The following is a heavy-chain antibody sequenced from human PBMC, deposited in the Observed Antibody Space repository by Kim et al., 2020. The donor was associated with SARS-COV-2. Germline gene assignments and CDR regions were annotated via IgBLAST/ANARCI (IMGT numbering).Heavy chain of an antibody. D-gene: IGHD6-19*01. Sequence: ASVKVSCKASGYTFSDNYIQWVRQAPGQGLEWMGVIDPSGGGIKYAQTFQGRLTMTTDTSTSTAQMELSNLTPEDTAVYYCARVIGARGLRPRQWQWTGWFIPWGQGTLVTVSS. CDR2: IDPSGGGI. CDR3: ARVIGARGLRPRQWQWTGWFIP. V-gene: IGHV1-46*01. J-gene: IGHJ5*01. CDR1: GYTFSDNY.